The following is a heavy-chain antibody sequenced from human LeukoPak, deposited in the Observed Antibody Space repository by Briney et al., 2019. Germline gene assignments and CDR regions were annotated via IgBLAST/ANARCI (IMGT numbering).Heavy chain of an antibody. CDR2: INPNSGGT. CDR1: GYTFTGYY. J-gene: IGHJ3*02. Sequence: ASVKVSCKASGYTFTGYYIHWVRQAPGQGLEWMGWINPNSGGTHYAQKFQGRVTMTRDTSISTAYMELSRLRSDDTAVYYCAIGGYDILTGYHDAFDIWGQGTMVTVSS. CDR3: AIGGYDILTGYHDAFDI. V-gene: IGHV1-2*02. D-gene: IGHD3-9*01.